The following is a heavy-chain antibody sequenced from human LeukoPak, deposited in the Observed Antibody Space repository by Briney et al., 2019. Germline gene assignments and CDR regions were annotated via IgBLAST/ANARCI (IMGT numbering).Heavy chain of an antibody. D-gene: IGHD5-12*01. V-gene: IGHV1-2*02. Sequence: ASVKVSCNASGHTFTDYHVHWVRHPPGPKLERMGWSIPNSGDTYYAQKFLDRVTMTRDTSTSRVYMELNRLTSDDTAIYYCVRDLCTRVAIPYQIDSSGQGTLVTVSS. CDR1: GHTFTDYH. J-gene: IGHJ4*02. CDR2: SIPNSGDT. CDR3: VRDLCTRVAIPYQIDS.